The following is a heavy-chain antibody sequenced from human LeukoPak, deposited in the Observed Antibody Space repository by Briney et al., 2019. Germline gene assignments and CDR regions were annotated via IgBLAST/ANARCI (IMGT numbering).Heavy chain of an antibody. CDR2: INHSGST. D-gene: IGHD3-10*01. CDR1: GGSFSGYY. Sequence: PSETLSLTCAVYGGSFSGYYWSWIRQPPGKGLEWIGEINHSGSTNYNPSLKSRVTISVDTSKNQFSLKLSSVTAADTAVYYCARYGWFGEFDYWGQGTLVTVSS. V-gene: IGHV4-34*01. J-gene: IGHJ4*02. CDR3: ARYGWFGEFDY.